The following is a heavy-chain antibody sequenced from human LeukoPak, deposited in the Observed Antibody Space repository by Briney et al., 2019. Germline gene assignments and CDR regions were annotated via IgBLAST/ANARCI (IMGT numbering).Heavy chain of an antibody. D-gene: IGHD3-16*01. CDR1: GYTFTGYY. V-gene: IGHV1-2*02. Sequence: ASVKVSCKASGYTFTGYYMHWVRQAPGQGLEWMGWINPNSGGTNYAQKFQGRVTMTRDTSISTAYMELSKLRSDDTAVYYCARGGPSLGKNWFDPWGQGTLVTVSS. J-gene: IGHJ5*02. CDR3: ARGGPSLGKNWFDP. CDR2: INPNSGGT.